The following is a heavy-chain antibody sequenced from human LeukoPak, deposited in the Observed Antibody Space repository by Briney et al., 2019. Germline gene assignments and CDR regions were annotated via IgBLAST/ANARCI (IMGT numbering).Heavy chain of an antibody. J-gene: IGHJ2*01. V-gene: IGHV4-59*01. CDR1: GGSISSYY. D-gene: IGHD6-19*01. CDR2: LYYSGNT. Sequence: KPSETLSLTCTVSGGSISSYYWSWIRQPPGKGLEWIGSLYYSGNTNYNTSLKSRVTISLDTSKNQFSLKLSSVTAADTAVYYCARVAGAYWYFDLWGRGTLVTVSS. CDR3: ARVAGAYWYFDL.